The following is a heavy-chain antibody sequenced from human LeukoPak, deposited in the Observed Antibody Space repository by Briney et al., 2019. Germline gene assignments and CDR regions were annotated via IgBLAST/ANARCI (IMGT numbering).Heavy chain of an antibody. D-gene: IGHD2-2*01. J-gene: IGHJ6*02. CDR1: GYTFTSYG. Sequence: ASVKVSCKASGYTFTSYGISWVRQAPGQGLEWMGWISAYNGNTNYAQKLQGRATMTTDTSTSTAYMELSSLRSEDTAVYYCAEGPYCSSTSCYLIRSYYYYYGMDVWGQGTTVTVSS. V-gene: IGHV1-18*01. CDR3: AEGPYCSSTSCYLIRSYYYYYGMDV. CDR2: ISAYNGNT.